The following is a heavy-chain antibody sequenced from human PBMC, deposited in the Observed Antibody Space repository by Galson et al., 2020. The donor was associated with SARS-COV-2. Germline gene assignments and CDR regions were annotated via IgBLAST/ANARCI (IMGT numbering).Heavy chain of an antibody. Sequence: GESLKISCKASGYTFTSYIITWVRQAPGGGLEWMGHITTYNGNTNYAQKFQGRVTMTTDTSTSTAYMELRSLIHDDTAVYYCTRETYSDSWYDFDYWGQEPWSPSPQ. CDR3: TRETYSDSWYDFDY. V-gene: IGHV1-18*01. CDR2: ITTYNGNT. D-gene: IGHD6-13*01. CDR1: GYTFTSYI. J-gene: IGHJ4*01.